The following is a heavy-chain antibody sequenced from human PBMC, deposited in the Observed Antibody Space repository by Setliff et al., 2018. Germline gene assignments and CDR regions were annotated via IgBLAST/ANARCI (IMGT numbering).Heavy chain of an antibody. CDR1: GYTFTSYG. J-gene: IGHJ6*02. CDR2: ISAYNGNT. V-gene: IGHV1-18*01. D-gene: IGHD1-7*01. CDR3: ARDAGWNYALYYYYGMDV. Sequence: ASVKVSCKASGYTFTSYGISWVRQAPGQGLEWMGWISAYNGNTNYAQKLPGRVTMTTDTSTSTAYMELRSLRSDDTAVYYCARDAGWNYALYYYYGMDVWGQGTTVTVSS.